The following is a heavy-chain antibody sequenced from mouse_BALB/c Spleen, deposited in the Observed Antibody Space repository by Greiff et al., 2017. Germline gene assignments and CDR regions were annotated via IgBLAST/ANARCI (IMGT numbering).Heavy chain of an antibody. Sequence: VQGVESGPGLVAPSQSLSITCTVSGFSLTGYGVNWVRQPPGKGLEWLGMIWGDGSTDYNSALKSRLSISKDNSKSQVFLKMNSLQTDDTARYYCARDSHYYGSSGWYFDVWGAGTTVTVSS. J-gene: IGHJ1*01. CDR1: GFSLTGYG. CDR3: ARDSHYYGSSGWYFDV. CDR2: IWGDGST. V-gene: IGHV2-6-7*01. D-gene: IGHD1-1*01.